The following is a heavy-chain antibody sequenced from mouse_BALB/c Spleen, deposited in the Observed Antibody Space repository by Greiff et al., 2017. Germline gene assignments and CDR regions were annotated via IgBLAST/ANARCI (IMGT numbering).Heavy chain of an antibody. CDR3: NLYGSSYEDY. Sequence: VQLQQSGPELVKPGASVRISCKASGYTFTSYYIHWVKQRPGQGLEWIGWIYPGNVNTKYNEKFKGKATLTADKSSSTAYMQLSSLTSEDTAVYYCNLYGSSYEDYWGQGTTLTVSS. V-gene: IGHV1S56*01. D-gene: IGHD1-1*01. J-gene: IGHJ2*01. CDR1: GYTFTSYY. CDR2: IYPGNVNT.